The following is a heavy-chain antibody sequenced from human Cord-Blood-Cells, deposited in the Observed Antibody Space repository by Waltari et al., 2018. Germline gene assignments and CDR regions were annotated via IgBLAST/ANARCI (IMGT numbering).Heavy chain of an antibody. CDR3: ARSGYSSGWFDAFDI. CDR2: IYTSGST. CDR1: GGSFSSYS. V-gene: IGHV4-4*07. D-gene: IGHD6-19*01. Sequence: QVQLQVSGPGLVKPSELLSLTCTVSGGSFSSYSGSWIRQPAGKGLEWIGRIYTSGSTNYNPSLKSRVTMSVDTSKNQFSLKLSSVTAADTAVYYCARSGYSSGWFDAFDIWGQGTMVTVSS. J-gene: IGHJ3*02.